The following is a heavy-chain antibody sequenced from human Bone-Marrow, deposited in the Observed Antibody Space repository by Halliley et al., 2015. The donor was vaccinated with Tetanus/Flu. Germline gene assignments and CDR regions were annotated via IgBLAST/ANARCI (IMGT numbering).Heavy chain of an antibody. CDR3: TRRHGPAWDDFDY. V-gene: IGHV3-33*01. J-gene: IGHJ4*02. CDR2: IWFDGSNK. D-gene: IGHD1-26*01. Sequence: LEWVAQIWFDGSNKDYAESVKGRFTISRDNSKNTVYLHMNSLRPEDTAVYYCTRRHGPAWDDFDYWGQGTLVIVSS.